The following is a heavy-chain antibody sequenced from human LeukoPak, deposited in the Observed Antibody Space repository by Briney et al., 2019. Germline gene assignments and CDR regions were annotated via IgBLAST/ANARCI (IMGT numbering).Heavy chain of an antibody. J-gene: IGHJ6*02. CDR3: ARGTGGRVATISYYYYGMDV. CDR1: GFTFSSYA. V-gene: IGHV3-30-3*01. CDR2: ISYDGSNK. Sequence: PGGSLRLSCAASGFTFSSYAMHWVRQAPGKGLEWVALISYDGSNKYYADSVKGRFTISRDNSKNTLYLQKNSLRTEDTAVYYCARGTGGRVATISYYYYGMDVWGQGTTVTVSS. D-gene: IGHD5-12*01.